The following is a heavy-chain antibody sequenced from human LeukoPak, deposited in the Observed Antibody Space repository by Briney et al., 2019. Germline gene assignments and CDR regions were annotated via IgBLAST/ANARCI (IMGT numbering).Heavy chain of an antibody. CDR2: ISYDGSNE. J-gene: IGHJ4*02. D-gene: IGHD2-21*01. CDR3: ARARVRGVSFFAY. V-gene: IGHV3-30*01. Sequence: GGSLRLSCEASGFTFSTYAMHWVRQAPGKGLEWASEISYDGSNEYYADSVKGRFTISRGKSKNTLYLQMNGLTAEDSAVYYCARARVRGVSFFAYWGQGTLVTVSS. CDR1: GFTFSTYA.